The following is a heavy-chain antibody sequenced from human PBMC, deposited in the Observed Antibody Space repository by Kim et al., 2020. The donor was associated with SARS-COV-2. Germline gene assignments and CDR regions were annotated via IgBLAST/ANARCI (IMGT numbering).Heavy chain of an antibody. CDR1: GGSVNSDDYS. V-gene: IGHV4-30-2*01. D-gene: IGHD3-10*01. J-gene: IGHJ4*02. Sequence: SETLSLTCAVSGGSVNSDDYSWSWIRQPPGKGLEWIGYIYHTGSTYYNPSLRGRVILSLDWSKNQFSLGLTSVTAADTAVYYCARAPRGDGFNFGFLDSWGPGTLVTVS. CDR3: ARAPRGDGFNFGFLDS. CDR2: IYHTGST.